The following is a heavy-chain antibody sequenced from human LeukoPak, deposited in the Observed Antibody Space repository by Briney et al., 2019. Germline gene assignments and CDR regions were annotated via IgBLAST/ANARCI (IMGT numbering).Heavy chain of an antibody. J-gene: IGHJ6*02. Sequence: GESLKISCKGSGYSFTSYWISWVRQTPGKGLEWMGRIDPSDSYTNYSPSFQGHVTISADKSISTAYLQWSSLKASDTAMYYCARRGYYYYGMDVWGQGTTVTVSS. CDR3: ARRGYYYYGMDV. CDR2: IDPSDSYT. CDR1: GYSFTSYW. V-gene: IGHV5-10-1*01. D-gene: IGHD3-10*01.